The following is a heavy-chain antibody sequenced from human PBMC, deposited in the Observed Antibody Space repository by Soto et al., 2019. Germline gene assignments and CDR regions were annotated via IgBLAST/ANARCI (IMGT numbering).Heavy chain of an antibody. CDR3: AREELGDAAFDI. J-gene: IGHJ3*02. CDR2: IYYSGST. CDR1: GGSISSYY. Sequence: QVQLQESGPGLVKPSETLSLTCTVSGGSISSYYWSWIRQPPGKGLEWIGYIYYSGSTNYNPSLKSRVTVSVDTSKNQFSLKLSSVTAADTAVYYCAREELGDAAFDIWGQGTMVTVSS. V-gene: IGHV4-59*01. D-gene: IGHD7-27*01.